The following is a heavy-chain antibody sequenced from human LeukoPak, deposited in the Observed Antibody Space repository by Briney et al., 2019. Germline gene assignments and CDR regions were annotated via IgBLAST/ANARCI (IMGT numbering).Heavy chain of an antibody. V-gene: IGHV3-48*03. CDR3: ARRYSSGWYNYYYGMDV. CDR2: ISSSGSTI. D-gene: IGHD6-19*01. CDR1: GFNFSSYG. J-gene: IGHJ6*04. Sequence: PGGSLRLSCAASGFNFSSYGMNWVRQAPGKGLEWVPYISSSGSTIYYADSVKGRFTISRDNAKNSLYLQMNSLRAEDTAVYYCARRYSSGWYNYYYGMDVWGKGTTVTVSS.